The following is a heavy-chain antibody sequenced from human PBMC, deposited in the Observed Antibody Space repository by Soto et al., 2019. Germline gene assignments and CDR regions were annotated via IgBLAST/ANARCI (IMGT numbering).Heavy chain of an antibody. Sequence: SETLSLTCTVSGGSISSGGYYWSWIRQHPGKGLEWIGYIYYSGSTYYNPSLKSRVTISVDTSKNQFSLKLSSVTAADTAVYYCARDVVSYYGMDVWGQGTTVTVPS. D-gene: IGHD2-15*01. CDR1: GGSISSGGYY. CDR3: ARDVVSYYGMDV. V-gene: IGHV4-31*03. CDR2: IYYSGST. J-gene: IGHJ6*02.